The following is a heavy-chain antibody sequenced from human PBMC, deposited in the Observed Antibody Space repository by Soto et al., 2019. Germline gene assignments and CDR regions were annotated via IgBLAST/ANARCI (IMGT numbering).Heavy chain of an antibody. CDR3: ARERAAPSWIDP. J-gene: IGHJ5*02. CDR2: MYISGTT. CDR1: DGYVTNNY. D-gene: IGHD6-6*01. Sequence: SETLSLTCTVSDGYVTNNYWTWIRQPAGKGLEWIGRMYISGTTDYNPSLRGRATMSVDTSKNQFSLTLTSVTAADTAVYYCARERAAPSWIDPWGRGTLVTVSS. V-gene: IGHV4-4*07.